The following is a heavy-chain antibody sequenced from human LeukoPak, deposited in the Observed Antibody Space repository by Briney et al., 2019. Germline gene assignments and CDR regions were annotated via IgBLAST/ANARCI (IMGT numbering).Heavy chain of an antibody. CDR3: ARGGETGDRFLFYYYCMDV. CDR2: ISSSSSTI. J-gene: IGHJ6*03. CDR1: GFTFSSYS. V-gene: IGHV3-48*01. D-gene: IGHD7-27*01. Sequence: GGSLRLSCAASGFTFSSYSMNWVRQAPGKGLEWVSYISSSSSTIYYADSVKGRFTISRDNAKNSLYLQMNSLRAEDTAVYYCARGGETGDRFLFYYYCMDVWGKGTTVTVSS.